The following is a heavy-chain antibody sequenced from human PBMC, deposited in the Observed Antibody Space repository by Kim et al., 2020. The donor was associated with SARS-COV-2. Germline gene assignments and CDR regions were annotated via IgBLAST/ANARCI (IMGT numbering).Heavy chain of an antibody. J-gene: IGHJ4*02. D-gene: IGHD3-10*01. CDR3: ASDLTCYYGSGSYYRGLVDY. CDR1: GGTFSSYA. CDR2: IIPIFGTA. V-gene: IGHV1-69*13. Sequence: SVKVSCKASGGTFSSYAISWVRQAPGQGLEWMGGIIPIFGTANYAQKFQGRVTITADESTSTAYMELSSLRSEDTAVYYCASDLTCYYGSGSYYRGLVDYWGQGTLVTVPS.